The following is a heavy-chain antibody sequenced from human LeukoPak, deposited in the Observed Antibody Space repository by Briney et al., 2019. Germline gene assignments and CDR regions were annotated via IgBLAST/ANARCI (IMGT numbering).Heavy chain of an antibody. J-gene: IGHJ4*02. CDR2: ISSDGNNK. Sequence: GGSLRLSCAGSGFTFSSYAMHWVRQAPGKGLEWVAVISSDGNNKYYADSVKGRFTISRDNSKNTLYLQMNSLRAEDTAVYYCARIRVTYFDYWGQGTLVTVSS. CDR3: ARIRVTYFDY. D-gene: IGHD2-21*02. CDR1: GFTFSSYA. V-gene: IGHV3-30-3*01.